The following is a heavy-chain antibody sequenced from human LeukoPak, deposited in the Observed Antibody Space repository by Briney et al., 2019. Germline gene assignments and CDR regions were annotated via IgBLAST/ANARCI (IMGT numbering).Heavy chain of an antibody. Sequence: GGSLRLSCAASGFTFSSYSMNWVRQAPGKGLEWVSSISSSSSYVYYADSVKGRFTISRDNAKNSLYLQMNSLRAEDTAVYYCARDGTTDYFDYWGQGTLVTVSS. J-gene: IGHJ4*02. CDR1: GFTFSSYS. CDR3: ARDGTTDYFDY. D-gene: IGHD1/OR15-1a*01. V-gene: IGHV3-21*01. CDR2: ISSSSSYV.